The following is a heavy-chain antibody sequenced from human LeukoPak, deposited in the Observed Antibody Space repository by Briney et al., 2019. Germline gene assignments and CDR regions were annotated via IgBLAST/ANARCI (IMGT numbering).Heavy chain of an antibody. V-gene: IGHV3-48*03. D-gene: IGHD3-16*02. Sequence: GGSLRLSCAASGFTFSSYEMNWVRQAPGKGLEWVSYISSSGSTIYYADSVKGRFTISRDNAKNSLYLQMNSPRAEDTAVYYCARPLDDYVWGSYRSPFDYWGQGTLVTVSS. J-gene: IGHJ4*02. CDR3: ARPLDDYVWGSYRSPFDY. CDR2: ISSSGSTI. CDR1: GFTFSSYE.